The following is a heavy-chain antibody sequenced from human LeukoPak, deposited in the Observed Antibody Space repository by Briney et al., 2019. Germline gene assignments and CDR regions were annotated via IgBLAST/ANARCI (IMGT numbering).Heavy chain of an antibody. V-gene: IGHV1-69*06. J-gene: IGHJ4*02. CDR2: IIPIFGTA. D-gene: IGHD2-21*02. CDR3: ARERTYCGGDCYSFDY. CDR1: GGAFSRYA. Sequence: SVKVSCKASGGAFSRYAISWVRQAPGQGLEWMGGIIPIFGTANYAQKFQGRVTITADKSTSTAYMELSSLRSEDTAVYYCARERTYCGGDCYSFDYWGQGTLVTVSS.